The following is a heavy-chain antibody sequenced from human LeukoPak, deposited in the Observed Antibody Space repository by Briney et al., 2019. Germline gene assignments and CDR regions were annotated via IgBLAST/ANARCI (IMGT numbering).Heavy chain of an antibody. CDR1: GGSISSSSYY. D-gene: IGHD4-17*01. V-gene: IGHV4-39*07. J-gene: IGHJ3*02. CDR3: ARVGFDDYGDYDGASGAFDI. CDR2: IYYSGST. Sequence: SETLSLTCTVSGGSISSSSYYWGWIRQPPGKGLEWIGSIYYSGSTYYNPSLKSRVTISVDTSKNQFSLKLSSVTAADTAVYYCARVGFDDYGDYDGASGAFDIWGQGTMVTVSS.